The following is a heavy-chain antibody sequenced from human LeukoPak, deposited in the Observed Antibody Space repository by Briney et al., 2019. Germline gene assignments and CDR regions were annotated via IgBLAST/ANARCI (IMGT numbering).Heavy chain of an antibody. D-gene: IGHD3-3*01. V-gene: IGHV3-30*04. CDR1: GCTISSYA. CDR2: ISYDGSNK. J-gene: IGHJ5*02. Sequence: GGSLRLSCAASGCTISSYAMHWVRQSPGKGLEWVAVISYDGSNKYYADSVKGRFTISRDNSKNTLYLQMNSLRAEDTAVYYCARDLDVSNWFDPWGQGTLVTVSS. CDR3: ARDLDVSNWFDP.